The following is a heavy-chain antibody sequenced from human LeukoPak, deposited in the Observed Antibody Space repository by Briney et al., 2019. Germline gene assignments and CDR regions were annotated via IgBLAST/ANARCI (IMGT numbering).Heavy chain of an antibody. CDR2: IRYDGSNK. CDR3: AKDRSRITIFGVPDY. CDR1: GFTFSSYG. Sequence: GGSLRLSCAASGFTFSSYGMHWVRQAPGKGLEWVAFIRYDGSNKYYADSVKGRFTISRDNSKNTLYLQMNSLRAEDTAVYYCAKDRSRITIFGVPDYWGRGTLVTVSS. D-gene: IGHD3-3*01. J-gene: IGHJ4*02. V-gene: IGHV3-30*02.